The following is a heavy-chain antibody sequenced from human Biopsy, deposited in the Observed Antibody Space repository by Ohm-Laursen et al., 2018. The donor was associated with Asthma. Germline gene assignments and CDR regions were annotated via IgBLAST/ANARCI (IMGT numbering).Heavy chain of an antibody. CDR3: ARCQVGYSSDWSLLLKKIYYSGMDV. CDR1: GGTFSNFA. J-gene: IGHJ6*02. D-gene: IGHD6-19*01. CDR2: IMTVFGTT. Sequence: SSVKVSCKAPGGTFSNFAISWVRQAPGQGLEWLGGIMTVFGTTNYAQKFQGRVTITVDESTSTAYMEVTSLRSEDTAIYYCARCQVGYSSDWSLLLKKIYYSGMDVWGQGTAVTVSS. V-gene: IGHV1-69*01.